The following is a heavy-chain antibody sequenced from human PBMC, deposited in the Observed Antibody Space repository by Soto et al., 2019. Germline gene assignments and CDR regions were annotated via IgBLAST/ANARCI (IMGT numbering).Heavy chain of an antibody. D-gene: IGHD1-26*01. V-gene: IGHV1-2*02. CDR3: ATVGATTDPFDY. CDR2: INPNSGGT. CDR1: GYTFTSYA. J-gene: IGHJ4*02. Sequence: ASVKVSCKASGYTFTSYAMHWVRQAPGQGLEWMGWINPNSGGTNYAQKFQGRVTMTRDTSISTAYIELSRLRSDDTAVYYCATVGATTDPFDYWGQGTLVTVSS.